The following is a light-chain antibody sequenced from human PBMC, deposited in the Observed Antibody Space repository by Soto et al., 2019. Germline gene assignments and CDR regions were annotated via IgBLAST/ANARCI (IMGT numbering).Light chain of an antibody. J-gene: IGLJ2*01. V-gene: IGLV2-14*03. CDR2: DVS. Sequence: QSVLTQPASVSGSPGQSITISCTGTSSDVGGYDFVSWYQQHPDEAPKLMIYDVSNRPSGVSHRFSGSKSGNTASLTISGLQPEDEADYYCNSYTSSSTLVVFGGGTQLTVL. CDR1: SSDVGGYDF. CDR3: NSYTSSSTLVV.